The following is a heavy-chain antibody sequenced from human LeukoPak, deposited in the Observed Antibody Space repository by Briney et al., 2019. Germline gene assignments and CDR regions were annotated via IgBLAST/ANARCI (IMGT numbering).Heavy chain of an antibody. CDR2: INPHSGGT. CDR1: GYTFSSCG. Sequence: PGASVKVSCKASGYTFSSCGISWVRQAPGQGLEWMGWINPHSGGTNYAHKFQGRVTMTRDTSISTAYMELSSLRSDDTAVYYCAREGGSSYGYAYHWGQGTLVTVSS. J-gene: IGHJ5*02. CDR3: AREGGSSYGYAYH. D-gene: IGHD5-18*01. V-gene: IGHV1-2*07.